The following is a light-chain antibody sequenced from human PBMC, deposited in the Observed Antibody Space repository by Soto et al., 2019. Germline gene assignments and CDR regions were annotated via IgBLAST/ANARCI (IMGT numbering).Light chain of an antibody. CDR3: QQSYSTPIS. V-gene: IGKV1-39*01. CDR1: QSIRSH. CDR2: TAS. Sequence: IRMTQSPSSLSASVGDTVTVTFRASQSIRSHLNWYQQKPGKAPNLLMYTASNLQSGVPSRFSGSGSGTDFTLTISSLQPEDFATYYCQQSYSTPISFGQGTRLAI. J-gene: IGKJ5*01.